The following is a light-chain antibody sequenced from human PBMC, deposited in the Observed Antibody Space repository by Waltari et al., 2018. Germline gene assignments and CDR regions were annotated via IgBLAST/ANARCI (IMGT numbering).Light chain of an antibody. J-gene: IGLJ3*02. CDR1: SSTIGSNV. CDR3: ASWDDSLNGWV. V-gene: IGLV1-44*01. Sequence: QSVLTQPPSASGTPGQRVTIPCSGGSSTIGSNVVTWYQQFPGTAPKLLSYGSSPRPSGVPDRFAGSKSGTSASLAIRGLQSEDEADFYCASWDDSLNGWVFGGGTKLTVL. CDR2: GSS.